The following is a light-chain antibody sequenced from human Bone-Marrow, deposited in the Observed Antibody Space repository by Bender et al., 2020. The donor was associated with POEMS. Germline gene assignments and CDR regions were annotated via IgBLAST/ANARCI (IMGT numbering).Light chain of an antibody. CDR3: SSYTNTSTVL. V-gene: IGLV2-8*01. Sequence: QSGMTQPPSASGSPGQSVAISCSGTSSDNYVSWYQQHPGKAPKLIIYEVSKRPSGVPDRFSGSKSGNTASLTVSGLQAEDEADYYCSSYTNTSTVLFGGGTKLTVL. CDR2: EVS. CDR1: SSDNY. J-gene: IGLJ2*01.